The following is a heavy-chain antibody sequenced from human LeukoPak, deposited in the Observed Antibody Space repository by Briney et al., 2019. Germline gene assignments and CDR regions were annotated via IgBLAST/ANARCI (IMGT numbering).Heavy chain of an antibody. CDR1: GFTFSSYS. V-gene: IGHV3-21*01. Sequence: GGSLRLSCAASGFTFSSYSMNWVRQAPGKGLEWVSSISSSSSCIYYADSVKGRFTISRDNAKNSLYLQMNSLRAEDTAVYYCARTKVATTNWFDPWGQGTLVTVSS. J-gene: IGHJ5*02. CDR3: ARTKVATTNWFDP. D-gene: IGHD5-24*01. CDR2: ISSSSSCI.